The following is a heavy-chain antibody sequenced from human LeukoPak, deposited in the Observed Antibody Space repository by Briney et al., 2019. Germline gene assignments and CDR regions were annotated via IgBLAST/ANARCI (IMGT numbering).Heavy chain of an antibody. Sequence: PSETLSLTCAVSGYSISGGYYWGWIRQAPGKGLEWIGSIYHSGSTYYNPSLKSRVTISVDTSKNQFSLKLSSVTAADTAVYYCARSHPHIAAAGTSAFDIWGQGTMVTVSS. CDR2: IYHSGST. V-gene: IGHV4-38-2*01. D-gene: IGHD6-13*01. CDR3: ARSHPHIAAAGTSAFDI. J-gene: IGHJ3*02. CDR1: GYSISGGYY.